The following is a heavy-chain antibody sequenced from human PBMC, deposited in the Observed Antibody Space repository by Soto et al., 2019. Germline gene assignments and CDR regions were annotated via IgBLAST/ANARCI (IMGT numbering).Heavy chain of an antibody. Sequence: PGGSLRLSCAASGFTFSSYGMHWVRQAPGKGLEWVAVIWYDVSNKYYADSVKGRFTISRDNSKNTLYLQMNSLRAEDTAVYYCARHPTIFLLSGIGYWGQGTPVTVSS. J-gene: IGHJ4*02. D-gene: IGHD3-3*01. CDR3: ARHPTIFLLSGIGY. V-gene: IGHV3-33*01. CDR1: GFTFSSYG. CDR2: IWYDVSNK.